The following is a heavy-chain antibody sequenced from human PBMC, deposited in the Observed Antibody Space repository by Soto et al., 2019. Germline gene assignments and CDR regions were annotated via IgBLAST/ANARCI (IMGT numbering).Heavy chain of an antibody. D-gene: IGHD6-19*01. J-gene: IGHJ4*02. CDR2: ISHDGRIQ. CDR3: AKEVIPVAGTGLDY. Sequence: QVQLVESGGGVVQPGRSLRLSCAASGFTFRSYGMHWVRQAPGKGLEWVAVISHDGRIQYYADSVKGRFTISRDDSMNTLFLQMNSLRAEDTAVYYCAKEVIPVAGTGLDYWGQGTLVTVSS. V-gene: IGHV3-30*18. CDR1: GFTFRSYG.